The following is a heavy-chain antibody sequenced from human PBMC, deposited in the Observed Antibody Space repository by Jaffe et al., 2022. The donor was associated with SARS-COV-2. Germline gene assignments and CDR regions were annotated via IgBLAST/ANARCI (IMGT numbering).Heavy chain of an antibody. D-gene: IGHD3-22*01. CDR2: ISSSSSYI. Sequence: EVQLVESGGGLVKPGGSLRLSCAASGFTFSSYSMNWVRQAPGKGLEWVSSISSSSSYIYYADSVKGRFTISRDNAKNSLYLQMNSLRAEDTAVYYCARDSLNYYDSSGYFYGRLEPFDYWGQGTLVTVSS. CDR3: ARDSLNYYDSSGYFYGRLEPFDY. V-gene: IGHV3-21*01. CDR1: GFTFSSYS. J-gene: IGHJ4*02.